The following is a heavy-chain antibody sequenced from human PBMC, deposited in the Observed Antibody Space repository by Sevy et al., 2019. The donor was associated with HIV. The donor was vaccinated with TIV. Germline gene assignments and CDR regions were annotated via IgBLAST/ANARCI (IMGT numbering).Heavy chain of an antibody. J-gene: IGHJ4*02. V-gene: IGHV3-7*03. CDR2: IRLDGSAR. CDR3: ARAFRREAYTPDY. D-gene: IGHD4-4*01. Sequence: GGSLRLSCAASGFIFSDYWMTWVRQAPGKGLEWVATIRLDGSARYYASSVKGRFTISRDNAKNSLFLQMDSLRVEDTAVYYCARAFRREAYTPDYWGQGSLGTVSS. CDR1: GFIFSDYW.